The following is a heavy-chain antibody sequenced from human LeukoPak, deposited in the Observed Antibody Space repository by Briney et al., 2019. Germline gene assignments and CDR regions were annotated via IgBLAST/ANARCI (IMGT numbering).Heavy chain of an antibody. CDR3: ARDDYRGVTNFDP. V-gene: IGHV4-31*03. D-gene: IGHD3-10*01. Sequence: SETLSLTCTVSGGSISSGGYYWNWIRQHPGKGLEWIGYIYYSGGTYSNPSLRSRVTISVDTSKNQFSLKLSSVTVADTAVYYCARDDYRGVTNFDPWGQGTLVTVSS. CDR2: IYYSGGT. CDR1: GGSISSGGYY. J-gene: IGHJ5*02.